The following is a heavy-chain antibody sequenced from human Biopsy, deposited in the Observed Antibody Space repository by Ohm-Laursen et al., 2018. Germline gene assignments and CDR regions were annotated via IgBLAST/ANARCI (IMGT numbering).Heavy chain of an antibody. D-gene: IGHD2-2*01. J-gene: IGHJ5*02. CDR3: ARRYCSSTSCSPPFYSWFDP. V-gene: IGHV1-69*01. Sequence: SSVKVSCNASGGTFGSYAISWVRQAPGQGPEWMGGIIPIFQKKKKKKKFQDRVTITADESTRTAYMELSSLKSEDTAVYYCARRYCSSTSCSPPFYSWFDPWGQGTLVTVSS. CDR1: GGTFGSYA. CDR2: IIPIFQKK.